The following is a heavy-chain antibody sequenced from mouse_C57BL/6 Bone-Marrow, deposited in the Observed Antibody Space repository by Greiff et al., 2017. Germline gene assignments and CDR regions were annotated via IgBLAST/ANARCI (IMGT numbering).Heavy chain of an antibody. V-gene: IGHV14-2*01. CDR1: GFNIKDYY. D-gene: IGHD2-2*01. CDR3: ARGLPRRRYYAMDY. CDR2: IDPEDGET. Sequence: EVKLQESGAELVKPGASVKLSCTASGFNIKDYYMHWVKQRTEQGLEWIGRIDPEDGETTYAPQFQGKATITADTTSNTAYLQLSSLTSEDTAVYYCARGLPRRRYYAMDYWGQGTSVTVSS. J-gene: IGHJ4*01.